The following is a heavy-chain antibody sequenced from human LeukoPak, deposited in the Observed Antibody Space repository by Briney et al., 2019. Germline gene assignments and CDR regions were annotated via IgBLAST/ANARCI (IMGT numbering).Heavy chain of an antibody. CDR3: ARETGGSGNFDY. V-gene: IGHV1-8*01. J-gene: IGHJ4*02. CDR1: GYTFTSYD. Sequence: ASVKVSCKASGYTFTSYDINWVRQATGQGLEWMGWMNPNSGNTGYAQKFQGRVTMTRNTSISTAYMELSSLRSEDTAVYYCARETGGSGNFDYRGQGTLVTVSS. D-gene: IGHD2-8*02. CDR2: MNPNSGNT.